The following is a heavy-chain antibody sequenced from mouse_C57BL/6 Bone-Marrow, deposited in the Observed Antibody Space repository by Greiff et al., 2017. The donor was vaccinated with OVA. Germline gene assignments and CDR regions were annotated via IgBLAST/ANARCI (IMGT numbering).Heavy chain of an antibody. CDR3: AREELLTVYFDY. D-gene: IGHD1-1*01. CDR2: IYPRSGNH. CDR1: GYTFTSYG. J-gene: IGHJ2*01. V-gene: IGHV1-81*01. Sequence: QVQLKESGAELARPGASVKLSCKASGYTFTSYGISWVKPRTGQGLEWIGEIYPRSGNHYYTEKFKGKATLTADKSSSTAYMELRSLTSEDSAVYFCAREELLTVYFDYWGKGTTLTVSS.